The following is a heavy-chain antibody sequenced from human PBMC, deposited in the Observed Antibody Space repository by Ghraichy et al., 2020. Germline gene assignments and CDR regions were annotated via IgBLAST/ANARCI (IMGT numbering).Heavy chain of an antibody. J-gene: IGHJ6*02. Sequence: SETLSLTCAVYGGSFSGYYWSWIRQPPGKGLEWIGEINHSGSTNYNPSLKSRVTISVDTSKNQFSLKLSSVTAADTAVYYCARGGGLWFGTGYYGMDVWGQGTTVTVSS. V-gene: IGHV4-34*01. CDR3: ARGGGLWFGTGYYGMDV. CDR2: INHSGST. D-gene: IGHD3-10*01. CDR1: GGSFSGYY.